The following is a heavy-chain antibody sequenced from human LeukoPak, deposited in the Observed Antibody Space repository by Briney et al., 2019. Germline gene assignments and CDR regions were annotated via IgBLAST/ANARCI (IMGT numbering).Heavy chain of an antibody. J-gene: IGHJ4*02. D-gene: IGHD6-13*01. V-gene: IGHV3-74*03. CDR3: ARELYSSSWYVGY. CDR1: GFTFSSYW. Sequence: GGSLRLSCAPSGFTFSSYWMLWVREVPGKELVWVSHINSDGSTTKYADSVKGRFTISRDNAKSTLYLQMNSLRAEDTAVYYCARELYSSSWYVGYWGQGTLVTVSS. CDR2: INSDGSTT.